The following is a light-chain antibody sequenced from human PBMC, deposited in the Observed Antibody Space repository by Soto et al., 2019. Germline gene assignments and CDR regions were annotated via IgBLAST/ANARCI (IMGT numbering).Light chain of an antibody. Sequence: IVLTQSPGTLSLSPGERATLSCRSTPSVSSNSLAWYQQKPGQAPRLVIDDSSSRATGIPDRFSGSGSGTDFTLTISRLAPEDFAVYYCQQYGDSPPYTFGQGTKVDIK. V-gene: IGKV3-20*01. CDR1: PSVSSNS. J-gene: IGKJ2*01. CDR2: DSS. CDR3: QQYGDSPPYT.